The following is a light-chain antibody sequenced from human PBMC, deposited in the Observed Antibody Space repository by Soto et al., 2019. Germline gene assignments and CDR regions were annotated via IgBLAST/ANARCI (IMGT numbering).Light chain of an antibody. CDR3: QQYKTYPLT. Sequence: DIQMTQSPSTLSASVGDRVTITCRASQSISSWLAWYQQKPGKAPKLLISAASTLQRGVPSRFSGTGSGTDFTLTISSLQPYDFATYYCQQYKTYPLTFGGGTKVDIK. V-gene: IGKV1-5*01. J-gene: IGKJ4*01. CDR1: QSISSW. CDR2: AAS.